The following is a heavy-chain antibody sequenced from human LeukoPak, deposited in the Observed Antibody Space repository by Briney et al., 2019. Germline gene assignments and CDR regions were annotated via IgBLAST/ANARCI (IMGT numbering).Heavy chain of an antibody. V-gene: IGHV3-15*04. Sequence: GGSLRLSCAPSGFIFRVVWLDWVRQAPGKGLEWVGRIERTADGGTTTYAAPVRGRFSISRDDSKNTVYLEMTSLKTEDSGVNYCASESWYIHDFWGQGTLVTVSS. D-gene: IGHD3-10*01. J-gene: IGHJ4*02. CDR2: IERTADGGTT. CDR1: GFIFRVVW. CDR3: ASESWYIHDF.